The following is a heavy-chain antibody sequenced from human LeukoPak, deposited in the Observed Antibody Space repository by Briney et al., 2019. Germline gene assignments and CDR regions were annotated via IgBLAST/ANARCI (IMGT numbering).Heavy chain of an antibody. V-gene: IGHV4-59*01. J-gene: IGHJ2*01. CDR2: IFHTGTT. CDR1: GDSISDSY. D-gene: IGHD1-20*01. CDR3: ARDPYKWNDEGELSYFDL. Sequence: SETLSLTCAVSGDSISDSYWNWIRQPPGKGLEWLGYIFHTGTTSYNPSLKSRVTISIDTSKTHFSLKLTSVTAADTAVYYCARDPYKWNDEGELSYFDLGGRGTLVTVSS.